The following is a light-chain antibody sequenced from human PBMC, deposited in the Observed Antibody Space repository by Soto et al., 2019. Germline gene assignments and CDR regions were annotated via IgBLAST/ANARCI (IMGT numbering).Light chain of an antibody. CDR2: GTS. CDR3: QQCGISPLT. CDR1: LSVGSSY. V-gene: IGKV3-20*01. Sequence: EVVLTQSPGTLSLSPGERATLSCRASLSVGSSYLAWYQQKPGQAPRLLIYGTSNRATGVPDRFSGSGSGAVFTLTITRLDPVDSAVYYCQQCGISPLTFGGGTRVEI. J-gene: IGKJ4*01.